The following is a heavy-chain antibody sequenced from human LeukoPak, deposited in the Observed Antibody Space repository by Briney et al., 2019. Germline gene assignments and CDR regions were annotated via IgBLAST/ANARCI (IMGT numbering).Heavy chain of an antibody. CDR3: ATLHFYAMGV. V-gene: IGHV3-11*01. Sequence: GGSLRLSCAASGLTIGHQYMTWIRQTPGKGLEWVSFISGDGRRTFYPDSVKGRFTISMDNTKNSLYLQVNSLRAEDTAMYYCATLHFYAMGVWGQGTTVTVSS. J-gene: IGHJ6*02. CDR2: ISGDGRRT. CDR1: GLTIGHQY.